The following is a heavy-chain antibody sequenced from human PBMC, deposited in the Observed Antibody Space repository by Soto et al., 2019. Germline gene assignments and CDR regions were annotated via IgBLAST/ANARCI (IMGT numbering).Heavy chain of an antibody. CDR1: GYTFTSYD. D-gene: IGHD6-19*01. Sequence: QVQLVQSGAEVKKPGASVKVSCKASGYTFTSYDINWVRQATGQGLEWMGWMNPNSGNTGYAQKFQGRVTMSRDTSISRAYMELSSVTSEDTAVYYCGRERGASSPFDYWGQGTLVTVSS. V-gene: IGHV1-8*01. J-gene: IGHJ4*02. CDR2: MNPNSGNT. CDR3: GRERGASSPFDY.